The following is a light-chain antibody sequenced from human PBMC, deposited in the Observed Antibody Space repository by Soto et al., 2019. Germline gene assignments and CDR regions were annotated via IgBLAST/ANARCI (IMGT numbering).Light chain of an antibody. CDR1: QSISNW. V-gene: IGKV1-5*01. CDR3: QQYNSYS. J-gene: IGKJ1*01. CDR2: HAS. Sequence: DIQMTQSPSTLPASVGDRVTITCRASQSISNWLAWYQKKTGTAPKLLIYHASSLESGVPSRFSGSGSGTECTLTISSLPPDDFATYSCQQYNSYSFGQGTKVDIK.